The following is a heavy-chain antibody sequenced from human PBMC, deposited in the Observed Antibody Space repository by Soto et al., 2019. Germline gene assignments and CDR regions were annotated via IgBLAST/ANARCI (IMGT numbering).Heavy chain of an antibody. CDR3: ARGQLLHYQYGLDV. V-gene: IGHV4-59*07. J-gene: IGHJ6*02. CDR1: GVPITTFY. D-gene: IGHD3-10*01. Sequence: QVQLQESGPALVRPSDSLSLMCSVSGVPITTFYWSWIRQAPGKGLEYIGYIYYGGSTHHNPALKSRVTISVDTAKNEFSLNLRSVTAADTAAYYCARGQLLHYQYGLDVWGQGTTVIV. CDR2: IYYGGST.